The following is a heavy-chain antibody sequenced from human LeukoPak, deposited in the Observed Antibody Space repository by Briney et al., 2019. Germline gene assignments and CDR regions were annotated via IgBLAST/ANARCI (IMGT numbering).Heavy chain of an antibody. J-gene: IGHJ4*02. D-gene: IGHD3-16*01. CDR2: IIPIFGTA. V-gene: IGHV1-69*06. CDR3: ARGNDSRDPPHFDY. Sequence: ASVKVSCKASGGTFSSYAISWVRQAPGQGLEWMGGIIPIFGTANYAQKFRGRVTITADKSTRTAYMELSSLRSADTAVYYCARGNDSRDPPHFDYWGQGTLVTVSS. CDR1: GGTFSSYA.